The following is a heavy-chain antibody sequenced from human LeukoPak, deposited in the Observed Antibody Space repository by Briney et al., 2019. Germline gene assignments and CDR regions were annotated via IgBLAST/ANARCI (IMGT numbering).Heavy chain of an antibody. V-gene: IGHV3-20*04. CDR3: ARWYYYGSSGCPNFTFDY. J-gene: IGHJ4*02. D-gene: IGHD3-22*01. Sequence: GGSLRLSCAASGFTFDDYGMSWVRQAPGKGLEWVSGINWNGGSTGYADSVKGRFTISRDNAKNSLYLQMNSLRVEDTALYYCARWYYYGSSGCPNFTFDYWGQGTLVTVSS. CDR1: GFTFDDYG. CDR2: INWNGGST.